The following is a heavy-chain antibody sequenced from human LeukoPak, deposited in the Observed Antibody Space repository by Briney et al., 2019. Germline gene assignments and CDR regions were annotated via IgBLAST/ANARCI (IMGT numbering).Heavy chain of an antibody. Sequence: PGGSLRLSCAASGFTFSYYGMHWVRQAPGKGLEWVAFIRFEGTEKFYAHSVEGRFTISRDNYRNILYLEMNSLRREDTAIYYCAKDLMRDRWFGESWGQGTLVTVSS. CDR2: IRFEGTEK. J-gene: IGHJ5*02. CDR3: AKDLMRDRWFGES. D-gene: IGHD3-10*01. CDR1: GFTFSYYG. V-gene: IGHV3-30*02.